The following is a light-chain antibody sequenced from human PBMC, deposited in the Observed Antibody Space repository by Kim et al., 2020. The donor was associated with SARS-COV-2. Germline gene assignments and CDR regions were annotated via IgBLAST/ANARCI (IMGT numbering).Light chain of an antibody. CDR3: QAYDSSLSGYV. CDR2: SNS. J-gene: IGLJ1*01. Sequence: QSVLTQPPSVSGAPGQGVTISCTGSRPNIGAGYDVHWYQQIPGTARKVLIYSNSNRPSGVPDRFSGSKSGSSASLAITGLQAEDEADYYCQAYDSSLSGYVFGTGTKVTVL. CDR1: RPNIGAGYD. V-gene: IGLV1-40*01.